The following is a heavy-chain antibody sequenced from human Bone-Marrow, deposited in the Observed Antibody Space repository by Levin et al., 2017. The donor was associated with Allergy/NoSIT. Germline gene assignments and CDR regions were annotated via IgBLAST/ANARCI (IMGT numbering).Heavy chain of an antibody. D-gene: IGHD5-24*01. Sequence: GGSLRLSCAASGFTFSTYPMHWVRQAPGKGLEWVAFISYDGSIKFYADSVKGRFTISRDNSENTLFLQMNSLRTEDTAVYYCARGGEMADDYWGQGTLVIVSS. J-gene: IGHJ4*02. CDR3: ARGGEMADDY. V-gene: IGHV3-30-3*01. CDR1: GFTFSTYP. CDR2: ISYDGSIK.